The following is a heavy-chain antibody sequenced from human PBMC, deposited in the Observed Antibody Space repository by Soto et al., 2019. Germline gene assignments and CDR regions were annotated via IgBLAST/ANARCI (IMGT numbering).Heavy chain of an antibody. D-gene: IGHD4-17*01. J-gene: IGHJ4*02. CDR3: ARDRDYGGNSNLVY. Sequence: QVQLVESGGGVVQPGRSLRLSCAASGFTFSSYGMHWVRQAPGKGLEWVAVIWYDGSNKYYADSVKGRFTISRDNSKNTLYLQMNSLRAEDTAVYYCARDRDYGGNSNLVYWVQGTLVTVSS. V-gene: IGHV3-33*01. CDR2: IWYDGSNK. CDR1: GFTFSSYG.